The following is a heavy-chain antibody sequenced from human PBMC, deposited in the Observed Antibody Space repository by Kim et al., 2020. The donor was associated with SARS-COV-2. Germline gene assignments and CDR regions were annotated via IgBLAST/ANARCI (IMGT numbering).Heavy chain of an antibody. CDR1: GYTFTSYY. J-gene: IGHJ5*02. Sequence: ASVKVSCKASGYTFTSYYMHWVRQAPGQGLEWMGIINPSGGSTSYAQKFQGRVTITRDTSTSTVYRELSSLRSEDTAVYYCARDRGGIAVYFVNFRALNWFDPWGQGTLVTVSS. D-gene: IGHD6-19*01. V-gene: IGHV1-46*01. CDR3: ARDRGGIAVYFVNFRALNWFDP. CDR2: INPSGGST.